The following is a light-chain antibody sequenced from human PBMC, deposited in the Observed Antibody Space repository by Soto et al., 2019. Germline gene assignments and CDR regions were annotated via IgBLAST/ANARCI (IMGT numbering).Light chain of an antibody. CDR1: SSDVGSYNF. Sequence: QSVLTQPASVSGSPGQSITISCTGTSSDVGSYNFVSWYQQHPGKAPKLMIYEGSERPSGVSNRFSGSKSGNTASLTISGLQAEDEADYYCCSYAGSSTWVFGGGTKLTVL. J-gene: IGLJ3*02. CDR3: CSYAGSSTWV. V-gene: IGLV2-23*01. CDR2: EGS.